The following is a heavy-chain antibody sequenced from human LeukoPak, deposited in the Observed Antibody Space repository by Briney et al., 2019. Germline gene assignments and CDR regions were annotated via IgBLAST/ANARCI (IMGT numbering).Heavy chain of an antibody. CDR1: GGSISSYY. D-gene: IGHD6-19*01. CDR3: ARDSTQWLVRHKAFDI. J-gene: IGHJ3*02. Sequence: PSETLSLTCTVSGGSISSYYWSWIRQPPGKGLEWIGYIYYSGSTNYNPSLKSRVTISVDTSKNQFSLKLSSVTAADTAVYYCARDSTQWLVRHKAFDIWGQGTMVTVSS. V-gene: IGHV4-59*01. CDR2: IYYSGST.